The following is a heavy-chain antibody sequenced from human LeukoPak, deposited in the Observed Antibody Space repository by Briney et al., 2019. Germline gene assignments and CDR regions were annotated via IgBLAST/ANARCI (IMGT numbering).Heavy chain of an antibody. CDR3: ARGASRSFDY. V-gene: IGHV1-8*03. CDR1: GYTFISHD. Sequence: ASVKVSCKASGYTFISHDINWVRQATGQGLEWMGVMNTNSGNTGYAQRFRGRVTITRNTSISTAYMELSSLRSEDTAVYYCARGASRSFDYWGQGTLVTVSS. D-gene: IGHD6-6*01. CDR2: MNTNSGNT. J-gene: IGHJ4*02.